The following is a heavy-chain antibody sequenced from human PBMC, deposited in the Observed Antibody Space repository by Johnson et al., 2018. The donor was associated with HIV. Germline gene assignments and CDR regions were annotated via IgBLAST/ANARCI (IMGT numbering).Heavy chain of an antibody. Sequence: VQLVESGGGLVQPGGSLRLSCAASGFAFRTYWMVWVRQVPGKRPVWVARIYNDGSRTTYADSVRGRFTISRDNAKYTVYLQMNSLRAEDTAVYYCARDSDKWELRPGAFDIWGQGTMVTVSS. CDR1: GFAFRTYW. CDR3: ARDSDKWELRPGAFDI. J-gene: IGHJ3*02. D-gene: IGHD1-26*01. V-gene: IGHV3-74*03. CDR2: IYNDGSRT.